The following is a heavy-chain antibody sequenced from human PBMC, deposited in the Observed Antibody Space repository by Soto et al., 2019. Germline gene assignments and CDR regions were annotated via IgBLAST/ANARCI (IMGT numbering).Heavy chain of an antibody. CDR1: GFTFSSYG. CDR2: ISYDGSNK. J-gene: IGHJ4*02. D-gene: IGHD4-17*01. V-gene: IGHV3-30*18. Sequence: QVQLVESGGGVVQPGRSLRLSCAASGFTFSSYGMHWVRQAPGKGLEWVAVISYDGSNKYYADSVKGRFTISRDNSKNTLYLQMNSLRAEDTAVYYCAKSGGDYRLDYWGQGTLVTVSS. CDR3: AKSGGDYRLDY.